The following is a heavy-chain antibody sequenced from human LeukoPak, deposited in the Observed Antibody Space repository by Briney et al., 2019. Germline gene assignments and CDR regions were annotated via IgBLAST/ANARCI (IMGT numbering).Heavy chain of an antibody. CDR3: ARALDALYYFDY. CDR1: GGTFSSYA. V-gene: IGHV1-69*13. Sequence: ASVKVSCXASGGTFSSYAISWVRLAPGQGLEWMGGIIPIFGTANYAQKFQGRVTITADESTSTAYMEPSSLRSEDTAVYYCARALDALYYFDYWGQGTLVTVSS. J-gene: IGHJ4*02. CDR2: IIPIFGTA.